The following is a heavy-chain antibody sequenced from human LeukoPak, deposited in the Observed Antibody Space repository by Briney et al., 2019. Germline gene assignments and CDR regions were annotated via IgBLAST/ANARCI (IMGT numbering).Heavy chain of an antibody. V-gene: IGHV1-69*04. J-gene: IGHJ4*02. Sequence: GASVKVSCKASGGTFSSYAISWVRQAPGQGLEWMGRIIPILGIANYAQKFQGRVTITADKSTSTAYMELSSLRSEDTAVYYCASSMRDYYDSSGYLGDYWGQGTLVTVSS. D-gene: IGHD3-22*01. CDR1: GGTFSSYA. CDR3: ASSMRDYYDSSGYLGDY. CDR2: IIPILGIA.